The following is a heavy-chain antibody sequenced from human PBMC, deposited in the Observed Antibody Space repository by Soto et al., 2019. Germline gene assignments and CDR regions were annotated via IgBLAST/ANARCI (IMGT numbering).Heavy chain of an antibody. V-gene: IGHV4-34*01. CDR3: ARAKGGGSYYFDY. J-gene: IGHJ4*02. D-gene: IGHD3-16*01. CDR1: GGSFSGYY. CDR2: INHSGST. Sequence: QVQLQQWGAGLLKPSETLSLTCAVYGGSFSGYYWSWIRQPPGKGLEWIGEINHSGSTNYNPSLKGRVTISVDTSKNQFSLKLSSVTAADTAVYYCARAKGGGSYYFDYWGQGTLVTVSS.